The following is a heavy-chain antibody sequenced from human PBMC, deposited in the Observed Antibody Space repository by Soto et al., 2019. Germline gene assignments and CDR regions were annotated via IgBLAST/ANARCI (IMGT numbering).Heavy chain of an antibody. Sequence: QVQLQESGPGLVKPSQTLSLTCTVSDGSISSGDYYWSWIRQPPGKGLEWIGYIYYSGSTYYNPSLKSRVTISVDTAKNQFSLKLSSVTAADTAVYYCARDIGFGELLGNFDYWGQGTLVTVSS. CDR1: DGSISSGDYY. V-gene: IGHV4-30-4*01. J-gene: IGHJ4*02. CDR3: ARDIGFGELLGNFDY. D-gene: IGHD3-10*01. CDR2: IYYSGST.